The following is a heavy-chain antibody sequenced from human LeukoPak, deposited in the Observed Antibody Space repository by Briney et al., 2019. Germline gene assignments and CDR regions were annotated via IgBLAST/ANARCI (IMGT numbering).Heavy chain of an antibody. J-gene: IGHJ4*02. D-gene: IGHD6-13*01. CDR2: IKEDGSVR. V-gene: IGHV3-7*01. Sequence: GGFLRLSCGVSGFTFGRSWMSWVRQTPAKGLEFVANIKEDGSVRNYVDSVQGRFTISRDNAKNSLYLHMNSLRAEDTAVYYCARDPGYSSFDYWGQGTLVTVSS. CDR1: GFTFGRSW. CDR3: ARDPGYSSFDY.